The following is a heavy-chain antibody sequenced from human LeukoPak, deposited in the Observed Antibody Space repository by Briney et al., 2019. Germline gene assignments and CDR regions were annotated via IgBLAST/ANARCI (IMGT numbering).Heavy chain of an antibody. CDR1: AGSSSSCH. Sequence: SETLFLSCSVSAGSSSSCHWSWTRRPPGKGLEWIGEIYYSGSTNYNPSLKSRVTISVDTSKNQFSLKLSSVTAADTAVYYCARTQGYCSGGSCYYYYGMDVWGKGTTVTVSS. D-gene: IGHD2-15*01. V-gene: IGHV4-59*01. CDR3: ARTQGYCSGGSCYYYYGMDV. J-gene: IGHJ6*04. CDR2: IYYSGST.